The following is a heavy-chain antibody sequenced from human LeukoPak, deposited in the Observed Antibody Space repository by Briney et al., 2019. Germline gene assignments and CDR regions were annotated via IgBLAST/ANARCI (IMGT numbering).Heavy chain of an antibody. V-gene: IGHV4-4*09. J-gene: IGHJ4*02. CDR1: GSISGYY. CDR2: IYTSGST. D-gene: IGHD2-2*01. Sequence: SETLSLTCTVLGSISGYYWSWIRQPPGKELEWIGYIYTSGSTNYNPSLESRVTISVDTSKNQFSLKLSSVTAADTAVYYCARSRRRGVVVPAAKSGLDYWGQGTLVTVSS. CDR3: ARSRRRGVVVPAAKSGLDY.